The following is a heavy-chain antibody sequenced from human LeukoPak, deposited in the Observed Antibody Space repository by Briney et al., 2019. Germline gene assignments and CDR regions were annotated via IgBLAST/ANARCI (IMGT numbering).Heavy chain of an antibody. D-gene: IGHD5-12*01. J-gene: IGHJ4*02. Sequence: SETLSLTCAVYVGSFSGYYWSWIRPPPGKALEWIGEINHSGRTNYNPPLKSRVTLSVDTSKNQFSLKLSSVTAADKAVYYCGLGGSIDYWGQGTLVTVSS. CDR3: GLGGSIDY. CDR1: VGSFSGYY. CDR2: INHSGRT. V-gene: IGHV4-34*01.